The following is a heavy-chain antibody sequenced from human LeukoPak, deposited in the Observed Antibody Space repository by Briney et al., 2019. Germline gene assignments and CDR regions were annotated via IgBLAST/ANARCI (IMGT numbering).Heavy chain of an antibody. CDR3: TTDRAIAVRPVFDS. CDR2: IKSKIDGGTT. CDR1: GFTFSKAW. Sequence: GGSLRLSCAASGFTFSKAWMSWVRQAPGKGLEWAGRIKSKIDGGTTDFAAPVNGRFTISRDDSKEKEYLQMNSLKTEDTAVYYCTTDRAIAVRPVFDSWGQGTLVTVSS. V-gene: IGHV3-15*01. D-gene: IGHD6-6*01. J-gene: IGHJ4*01.